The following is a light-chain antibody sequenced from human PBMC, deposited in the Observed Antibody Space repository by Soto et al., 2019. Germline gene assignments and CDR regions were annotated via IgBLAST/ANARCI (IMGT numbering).Light chain of an antibody. J-gene: IGLJ1*01. CDR1: SSDVGGYNY. CDR3: SSYTSSSTLYV. V-gene: IGLV2-14*01. Sequence: QSALTQPASVSGPPGQSFTISGTGTSSDVGGYNYVSWYQQHPGKAPKLIIYEVSNRPSGVSNRFSGSKSGDTASLTISGLHAEDEADYYCSSYTSSSTLYVFGTGTKLTVL. CDR2: EVS.